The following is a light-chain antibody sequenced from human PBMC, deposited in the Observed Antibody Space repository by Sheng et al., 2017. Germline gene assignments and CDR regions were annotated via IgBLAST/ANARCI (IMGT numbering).Light chain of an antibody. CDR2: DAS. CDR3: QQRGTWPPKIT. Sequence: PGERATLSCRASQNVFTYLAWYQQKPGQPPRLLIYDASTRATGIPARFSGNGSGTDFTLTVTSLEPEDFAVYYCQQRGTWPPKITFGGGTDGGDQ. CDR1: QNVFTY. V-gene: IGKV3-11*01. J-gene: IGKJ4*01.